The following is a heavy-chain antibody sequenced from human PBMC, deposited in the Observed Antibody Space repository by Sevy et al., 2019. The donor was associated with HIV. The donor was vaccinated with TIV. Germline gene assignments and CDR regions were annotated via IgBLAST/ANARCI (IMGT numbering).Heavy chain of an antibody. CDR1: GFTFSNYW. Sequence: GGSLRLSCEASGFTFSNYWMIWVRQAPGKGLEWVANIKVDGSVKYYVDSVKGRFTISRDNAKNSVYLQMNTLRAEDTALYYCVRAIGAAGSYWGQGTLVTVSS. J-gene: IGHJ4*02. CDR3: VRAIGAAGSY. D-gene: IGHD6-13*01. CDR2: IKVDGSVK. V-gene: IGHV3-7*01.